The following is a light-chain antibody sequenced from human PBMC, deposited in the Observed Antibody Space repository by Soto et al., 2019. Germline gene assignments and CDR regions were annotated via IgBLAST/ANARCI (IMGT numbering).Light chain of an antibody. CDR2: EVT. CDR1: TSDFGFYNY. CDR3: SSYTSSTDYV. Sequence: QSVLTQPASVSGSPGQSITISCTGTTSDFGFYNYVSWYQHHPGKAPKLLIYEVTNRHSGVSNRFSGSKSGNTASLPISGLQAEDEADYYCSSYTSSTDYVFGTGTKVTAL. V-gene: IGLV2-14*01. J-gene: IGLJ1*01.